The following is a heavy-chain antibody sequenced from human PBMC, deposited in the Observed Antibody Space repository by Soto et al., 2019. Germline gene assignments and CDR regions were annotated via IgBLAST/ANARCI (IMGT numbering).Heavy chain of an antibody. V-gene: IGHV4-4*07. CDR1: GGSISRYY. CDR2: IYTSGST. D-gene: IGHD3-10*01. Sequence: SETLRLTCTVSGGSISRYYWSWIRQPAGKGLEWIGRIYTSGSTNYNPSLKSRVTMSVDTSKNQFSLKLSSVTAADTAVYYCARGRLGDLDSRKYYDGSGSYYNVWWFDPWGQGTLVTVS. J-gene: IGHJ5*02. CDR3: ARGRLGDLDSRKYYDGSGSYYNVWWFDP.